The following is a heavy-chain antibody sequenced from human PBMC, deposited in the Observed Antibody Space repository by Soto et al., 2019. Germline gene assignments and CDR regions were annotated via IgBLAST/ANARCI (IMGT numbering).Heavy chain of an antibody. CDR1: GGSISSGGYS. CDR3: ASSHAGAHITAAVH. D-gene: IGHD6-13*01. J-gene: IGHJ4*02. V-gene: IGHV4-30-2*01. Sequence: QLQLQESGSGLVKPSQTLSLTCAVSGGSISSGGYSWSWIRQPPGKGLEWIGYIYHSGSTYYNPSIKSRITISVDRYKNQFSLKLSSVTAADTAVYYCASSHAGAHITAAVHWGQGTLVTVSS. CDR2: IYHSGST.